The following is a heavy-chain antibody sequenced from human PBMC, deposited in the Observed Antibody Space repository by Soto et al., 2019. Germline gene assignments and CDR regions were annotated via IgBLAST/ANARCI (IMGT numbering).Heavy chain of an antibody. CDR1: GFTFTDYW. V-gene: IGHV5-51*01. J-gene: IGHJ6*02. CDR2: IHPGDSDT. D-gene: IGHD3-22*01. CDR3: ARPGGLFHYSYGLDV. Sequence: GESLKISCEGSGFTFTDYWIAWVRQMPGKGLEWMGIIHPGDSDTRYGPPFQGQVTISVDKSIRTAYLQWSNLKASDTAVYYCARPGGLFHYSYGLDVWGQGTTVTVSS.